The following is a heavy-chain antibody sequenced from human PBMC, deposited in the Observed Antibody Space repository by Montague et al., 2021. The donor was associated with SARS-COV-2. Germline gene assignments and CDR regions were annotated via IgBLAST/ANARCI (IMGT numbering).Heavy chain of an antibody. CDR3: ARDPWRITIFGVVTRYGLDV. J-gene: IGHJ6*02. CDR2: IYYSGST. CDR1: GGSVSSGSYY. Sequence: SETLSLTCTVSGGSVSSGSYYWSWIRQPPGKGLGWIGYIYYSGSTYYNSSLKSRVTIAVDTSKNQFSLKLSAVTAADTAVYYCARDPWRITIFGVVTRYGLDVWGQGTTVTVSS. V-gene: IGHV4-61*01. D-gene: IGHD3-3*01.